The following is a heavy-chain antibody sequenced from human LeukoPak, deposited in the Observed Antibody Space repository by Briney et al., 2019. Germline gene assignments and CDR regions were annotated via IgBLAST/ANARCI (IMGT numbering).Heavy chain of an antibody. CDR1: VGTFSSYA. Sequence: ASVKVSCKASVGTFSSYAISWVRQAPGQGHEWMGGIIPIFGTANYAQKFQGRVTITADESTSTAYMELSSLRSEDTAVYYCATTVTTMGTYYYYMDVWGKGTTVTVSS. CDR3: ATTVTTMGTYYYYMDV. J-gene: IGHJ6*03. V-gene: IGHV1-69*13. CDR2: IIPIFGTA. D-gene: IGHD4-17*01.